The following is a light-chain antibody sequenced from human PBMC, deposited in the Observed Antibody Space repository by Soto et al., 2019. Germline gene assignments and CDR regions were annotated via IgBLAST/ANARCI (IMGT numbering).Light chain of an antibody. CDR3: QQYNGYSPRT. CDR1: QSSNW. J-gene: IGKJ1*01. CDR2: KAS. V-gene: IGKV1-5*03. Sequence: DIQMTQSPSTLSASVGDRVTITCRASQSSNWLAWYQQKPGKAPKLLIYKASSLESGVPSRFSGSGSGTELTLTISSLQPEDFATYYCQQYNGYSPRTFGQGTKVEIK.